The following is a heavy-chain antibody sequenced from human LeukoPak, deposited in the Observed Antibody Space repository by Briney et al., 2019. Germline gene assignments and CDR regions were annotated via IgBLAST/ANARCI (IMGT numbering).Heavy chain of an antibody. CDR2: VSSNGLST. Sequence: GGSLRLSCSASGFTFSSYAMHWVRQAPGKGLEYVSAVSSNGLSTYYADSVKGRFTISRDNYKNTLYLQMSSLRAEDTAVYYCVKSLRGYYGSGSYWGAFDIWGQGTMVTVSS. CDR1: GFTFSSYA. CDR3: VKSLRGYYGSGSYWGAFDI. J-gene: IGHJ3*02. V-gene: IGHV3-64D*06. D-gene: IGHD3-10*01.